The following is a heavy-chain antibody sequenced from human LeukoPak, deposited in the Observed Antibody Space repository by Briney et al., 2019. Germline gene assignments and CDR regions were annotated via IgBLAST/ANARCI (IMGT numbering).Heavy chain of an antibody. V-gene: IGHV3-30*02. CDR2: IRYDGSNK. CDR1: GFTFRSYG. Sequence: GGFLRLSCAASGFTFRSYGMHWVRQAPGKGLEGVAFIRYDGSNKYYTDSVKGRFTISRDNSKNTLYLQMNSLRAEDTAVYYCAKGRGWEASYYYYYMDVWGKGTTVTISS. D-gene: IGHD1-26*01. J-gene: IGHJ6*03. CDR3: AKGRGWEASYYYYYMDV.